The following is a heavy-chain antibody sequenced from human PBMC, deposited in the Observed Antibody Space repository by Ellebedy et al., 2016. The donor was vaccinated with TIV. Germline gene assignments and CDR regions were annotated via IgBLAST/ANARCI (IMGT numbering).Heavy chain of an antibody. V-gene: IGHV3-73*01. CDR1: GFTFSGSA. Sequence: GGSLRLSCAASGFTFSGSAMHWVRQASGKGLEWVGRIRSKANSYATAYAASVKGRFTISRDDSKNTAYLQMNSLKTEDTAVYYCTRGDVDSGSYKDYWGQGTLVTVSS. CDR2: IRSKANSYAT. CDR3: TRGDVDSGSYKDY. J-gene: IGHJ4*02. D-gene: IGHD1-26*01.